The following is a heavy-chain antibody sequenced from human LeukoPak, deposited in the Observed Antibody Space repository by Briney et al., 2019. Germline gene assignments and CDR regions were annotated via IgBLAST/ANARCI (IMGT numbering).Heavy chain of an antibody. CDR2: IFGSGGST. CDR3: AKGGIYDSSGCNDY. V-gene: IGHV3-23*01. CDR1: GFTFSSYA. J-gene: IGHJ4*02. D-gene: IGHD3-22*01. Sequence: GGSLRLSCAASGFTFSSYAMYWVRQAPGKGLEWVSGIFGSGGSTHYADSVKGRFTISRDNSKNTLYLQMNSLRAEDTAVYYCAKGGIYDSSGCNDYWGQGTLVTVSS.